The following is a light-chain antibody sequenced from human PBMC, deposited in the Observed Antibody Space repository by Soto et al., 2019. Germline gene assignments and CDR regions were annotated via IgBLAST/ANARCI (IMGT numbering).Light chain of an antibody. Sequence: QCALTQPASVSGSPGQSITISWTGTSSDVGGYSYVSWYQQLPGKAPKVMIYDVSYRPSGISYRFSGSKSGSTASLTISGLQAEDEADYYCSSYTSNSTLVFGGGTKLTVL. CDR2: DVS. CDR3: SSYTSNSTLV. V-gene: IGLV2-14*01. J-gene: IGLJ3*02. CDR1: SSDVGGYSY.